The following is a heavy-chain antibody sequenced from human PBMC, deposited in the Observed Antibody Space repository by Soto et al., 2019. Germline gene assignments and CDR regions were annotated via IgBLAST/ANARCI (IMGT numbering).Heavy chain of an antibody. Sequence: QVQLVQSGAEVKKPGSSVKVSCKASGGTFSSYAISWVRQAPGQGLEWMGGIIPIFGTANYAQKFQGRVTSTRDDSTRTAYMELSSLRSEGTAVYYCARDGVVAKTYYYYGMDVWGQGTTVTVSS. CDR2: IIPIFGTA. D-gene: IGHD2-15*01. J-gene: IGHJ6*02. CDR3: ARDGVVAKTYYYYGMDV. CDR1: GGTFSSYA. V-gene: IGHV1-69*05.